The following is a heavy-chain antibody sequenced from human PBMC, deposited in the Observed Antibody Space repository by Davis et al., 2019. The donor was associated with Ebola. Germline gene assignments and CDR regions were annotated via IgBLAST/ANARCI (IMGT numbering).Heavy chain of an antibody. J-gene: IGHJ3*02. CDR2: IYYSGST. D-gene: IGHD3-22*01. Sequence: MPSETLSLTCTVPGGSISSSSYYWGWIRQPPGKGLEWIGSIYYSGSTYYNPSLKSRVTISVDTSKNQFSLKLSSVTAADTAVYYCSRMTGYYYDSSGYYRYDAFDIWGQGTMVTVSS. V-gene: IGHV4-39*01. CDR1: GGSISSSSYY. CDR3: SRMTGYYYDSSGYYRYDAFDI.